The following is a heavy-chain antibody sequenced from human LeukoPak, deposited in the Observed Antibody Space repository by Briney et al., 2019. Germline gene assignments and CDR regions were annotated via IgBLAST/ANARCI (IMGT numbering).Heavy chain of an antibody. J-gene: IGHJ4*02. CDR2: INPRDGET. Sequence: ASVKLSCKGSGYNFVGYYIHWVRQVPGQGLEWMGRINPRDGETSFAQKFQGRVTMTRDTSISTAYMELSGLRSDDTAVYYCGRDWELRFHQGGLDYWSQGTLVTVSS. D-gene: IGHD3-3*01. CDR1: GYNFVGYY. CDR3: GRDWELRFHQGGLDY. V-gene: IGHV1-2*06.